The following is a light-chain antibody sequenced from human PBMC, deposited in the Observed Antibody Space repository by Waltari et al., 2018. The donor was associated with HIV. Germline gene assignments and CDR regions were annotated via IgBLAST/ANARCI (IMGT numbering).Light chain of an antibody. J-gene: IGLJ3*02. CDR2: KDT. CDR3: ESADNSGTYWV. CDR1: ALPNQY. Sequence: SYELTQPPSVSVSPGQTAKITCSGDALPNQYAHWYQQKPGQAPLLVIYKDTQRPSGIAERFSGSHSGTTVTLTISGVQAEDEADYYCESADNSGTYWVFGGGTKLSVL. V-gene: IGLV3-25*03.